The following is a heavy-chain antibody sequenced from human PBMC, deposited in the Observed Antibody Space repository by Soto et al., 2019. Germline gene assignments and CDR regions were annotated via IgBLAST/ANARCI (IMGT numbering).Heavy chain of an antibody. Sequence: GASVKVSCKASGYTFTSYALSCVRHAPGQGLEWMGWISTYNGNTNYAQNLQGRVTMTTDISTNTAYMELRSLRSDDTAVYYCARVVGGIPVAGSWNWFDPWGQGTLVTVSS. D-gene: IGHD6-19*01. V-gene: IGHV1-18*04. CDR1: GYTFTSYA. J-gene: IGHJ5*02. CDR3: ARVVGGIPVAGSWNWFDP. CDR2: ISTYNGNT.